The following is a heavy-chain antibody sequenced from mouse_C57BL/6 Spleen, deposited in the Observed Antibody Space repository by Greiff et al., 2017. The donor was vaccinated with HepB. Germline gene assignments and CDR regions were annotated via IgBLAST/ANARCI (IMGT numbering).Heavy chain of an antibody. Sequence: VQLQQSGPELVKPGASVKISCKASGYTFTDYYMNWVKQSHGKSLEWIGDINPNNGGTSYNQKFKGKATLTVDKSSSTAYMELRSLTSEDSAVYYCARWHYDYDGFAYWGQGTLVTVSA. CDR2: INPNNGGT. CDR3: ARWHYDYDGFAY. J-gene: IGHJ3*01. V-gene: IGHV1-26*01. CDR1: GYTFTDYY. D-gene: IGHD2-4*01.